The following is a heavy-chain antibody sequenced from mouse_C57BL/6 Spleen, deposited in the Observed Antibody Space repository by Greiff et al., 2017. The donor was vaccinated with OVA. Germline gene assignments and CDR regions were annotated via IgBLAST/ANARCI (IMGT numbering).Heavy chain of an antibody. CDR3: ARSLFTTVVAEAYFDY. CDR1: GYSFTSYY. CDR2: IYPGSGNT. V-gene: IGHV1-66*01. J-gene: IGHJ2*01. D-gene: IGHD1-1*01. Sequence: VQLQQSGPELVKPGASVKISCKASGYSFTSYYIHWVKQRPGQGLEWIGWIYPGSGNTKYNEKFKGKATLTADTSSSTAYMQLSSLTSEDSAVYYCARSLFTTVVAEAYFDYWGQGTTLTVSS.